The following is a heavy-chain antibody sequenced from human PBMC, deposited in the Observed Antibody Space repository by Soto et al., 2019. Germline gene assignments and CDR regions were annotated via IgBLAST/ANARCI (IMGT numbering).Heavy chain of an antibody. V-gene: IGHV1-18*04. CDR2: VSAYTGNT. D-gene: IGHD1-1*01. J-gene: IGHJ6*02. Sequence: QGQLVQSGAEVRKPGTSVMVSCKASGYGYTSYPLRWVRQAPGQGLEWMGWVSAYTGNTKYAQRLQGRVIMTTDTSTTTAYMDLGSMTTDDTAIHYCAGVRAGGSLEERYDSNGMDVWGQGTQVSVSS. CDR1: GYGYTSYP. CDR3: AGVRAGGSLEERYDSNGMDV.